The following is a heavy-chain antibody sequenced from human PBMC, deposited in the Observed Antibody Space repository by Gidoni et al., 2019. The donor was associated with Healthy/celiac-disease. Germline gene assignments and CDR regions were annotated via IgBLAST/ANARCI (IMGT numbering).Heavy chain of an antibody. J-gene: IGHJ6*02. D-gene: IGHD1-1*01. Sequence: EVQLVESGGGLVQPGGSLRLPCAASGFTFGSYEMNWVRQAPGTGLEWVSYSSSSGSTIYYADSVKGRFTISRDNAKNSLYLQMNSLRAEDTAVYYCARDSDWNDGGDYYYYGMDVWGQGTTVTVS. CDR2: SSSSGSTI. CDR3: ARDSDWNDGGDYYYYGMDV. V-gene: IGHV3-48*03. CDR1: GFTFGSYE.